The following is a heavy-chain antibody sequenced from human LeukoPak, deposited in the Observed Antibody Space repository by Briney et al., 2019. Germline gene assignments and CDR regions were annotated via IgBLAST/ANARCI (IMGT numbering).Heavy chain of an antibody. J-gene: IGHJ6*03. Sequence: SETLSLTCTVSGGSISSSSYYWGWIRQPPGKGLGWIGSIYYSGSTYYNPSLKSRVTISVDTSKNQFSLKLSSVTAADTAVYYCARDRARDMDVWGKGTTVTVSS. CDR1: GGSISSSSYY. CDR2: IYYSGST. CDR3: ARDRARDMDV. V-gene: IGHV4-39*07.